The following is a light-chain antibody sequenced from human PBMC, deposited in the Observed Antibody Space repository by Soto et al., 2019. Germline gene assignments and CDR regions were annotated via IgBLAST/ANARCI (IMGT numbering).Light chain of an antibody. J-gene: IGKJ4*01. CDR2: DAS. CDR3: QQCRNWPLT. CDR1: QNVYNN. Sequence: EIVMTQSPATLSVSPGEGATLSCKASQNVYNNLAWYQQRPGQPPRLLIYDASTRATGISARFSGSGYGTEFTLSSRRLQSEDFAVYFCQQCRNWPLTFGGGTKVEIK. V-gene: IGKV3-15*01.